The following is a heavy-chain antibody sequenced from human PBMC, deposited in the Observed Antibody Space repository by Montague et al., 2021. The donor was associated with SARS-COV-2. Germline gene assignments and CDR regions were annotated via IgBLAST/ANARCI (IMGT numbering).Heavy chain of an antibody. J-gene: IGHJ3*02. CDR2: IYYNGYT. V-gene: IGHV4-59*01. CDR3: ARGGATYYYDTSGYVNAFDT. CDR1: GDSISTYY. D-gene: IGHD3-22*01. Sequence: SETLSLTCTDSGDSISTYYWSWIRQPPGKGLEWIGYIYYNGYTNXNPSLKSRVTISVDTSKNQFSLRLSSVTAADTAVYFCARGGATYYYDTSGYVNAFDTWGQGTMVTVSS.